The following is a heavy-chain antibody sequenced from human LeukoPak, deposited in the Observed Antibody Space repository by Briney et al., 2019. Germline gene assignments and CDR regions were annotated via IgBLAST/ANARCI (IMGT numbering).Heavy chain of an antibody. V-gene: IGHV1-69*13. J-gene: IGHJ4*02. Sequence: SVKVSCKVSGGTSTTYAINWVRQAPGQGLEWMGGIIPMFGTPHYAQKFQGRVTIIADESMGTAYMDLSSLRSNDTAVYFCVRAPLGPGFYYESTGYYYFDCWGQGSLVTVSS. CDR1: GGTSTTYA. CDR3: VRAPLGPGFYYESTGYYYFDC. CDR2: IIPMFGTP. D-gene: IGHD3-22*01.